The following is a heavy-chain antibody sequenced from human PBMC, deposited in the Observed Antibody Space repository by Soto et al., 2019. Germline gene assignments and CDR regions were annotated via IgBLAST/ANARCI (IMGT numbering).Heavy chain of an antibody. CDR2: ISAYNGNT. D-gene: IGHD4-17*01. J-gene: IGHJ3*02. V-gene: IGHV1-18*01. CDR1: GYTFTSYG. Sequence: QVQLVQSGAEVKKPGASVKVSYKASGYTFTSYGISWVRQAPGQGLEWMGWISAYNGNTNYAQKLQGRVTMTTDPSTSTAYMELRSMRSDDTAVYYCAKTRGYGDLKDAFDIWGEGTMVTVSS. CDR3: AKTRGYGDLKDAFDI.